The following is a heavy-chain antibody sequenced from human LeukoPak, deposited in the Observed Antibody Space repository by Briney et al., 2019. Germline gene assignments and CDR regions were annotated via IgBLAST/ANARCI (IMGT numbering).Heavy chain of an antibody. V-gene: IGHV4-4*07. D-gene: IGHD1-26*01. CDR3: ARVSVSNSGSPRFDY. CDR2: IYTSGST. Sequence: SEPLSLTCTVSGGSISSYYWSWIRQPAGKGLEWIGRIYTSGSTNYNPSLKSRVTMSVDTSKNQFSLKLSSVTAADTAVYYCARVSVSNSGSPRFDYWGQGTLVTVSS. CDR1: GGSISSYY. J-gene: IGHJ4*02.